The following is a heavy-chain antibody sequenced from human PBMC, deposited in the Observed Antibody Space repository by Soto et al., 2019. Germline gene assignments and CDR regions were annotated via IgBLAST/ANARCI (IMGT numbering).Heavy chain of an antibody. J-gene: IGHJ6*02. CDR3: ARVVIDIVVVPAARLSYYYYGMDV. Sequence: PSETLSLTCTVSGGSISSGDYYWSWIRQPPGKGLEWLGYIYYSGSTYYNPSLKSRVTISVDTSKNQFSLKLSSVTAADTAVYYCARVVIDIVVVPAARLSYYYYGMDVWGQGTTVTVSS. V-gene: IGHV4-30-4*01. CDR2: IYYSGST. CDR1: GGSISSGDYY. D-gene: IGHD2-2*01.